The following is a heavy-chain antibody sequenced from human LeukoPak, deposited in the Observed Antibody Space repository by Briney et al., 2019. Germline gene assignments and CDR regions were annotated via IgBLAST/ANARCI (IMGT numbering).Heavy chain of an antibody. CDR2: MNLNSGNT. D-gene: IGHD2-15*01. CDR3: ARAPFYCSGGSCYSDWFDP. CDR1: GYTFTSYD. J-gene: IGHJ5*02. Sequence: ASVKVSCKASGYTFTSYDINWVRQATGQGLEWMGWMNLNSGNTGYAQKFQGRVTMTRNTSISTAYMELSSLRSDDTAVYYCARAPFYCSGGSCYSDWFDPWGQGTLVTVSS. V-gene: IGHV1-8*01.